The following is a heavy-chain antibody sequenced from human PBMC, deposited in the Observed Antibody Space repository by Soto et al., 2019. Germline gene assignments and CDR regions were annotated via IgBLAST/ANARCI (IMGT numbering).Heavy chain of an antibody. CDR3: ARVPYDFWSGGRWFDP. Sequence: SETLSLTCTVSGGSISSYYWSWIRQPPGKGLEWIGYIYYSGSTNYNPSLKSRVTISVDTSKNQFSLKLSSVTAADTAVYYCARVPYDFWSGGRWFDPWGQGTLVTVSS. CDR1: GGSISSYY. J-gene: IGHJ5*02. V-gene: IGHV4-59*01. CDR2: IYYSGST. D-gene: IGHD3-3*01.